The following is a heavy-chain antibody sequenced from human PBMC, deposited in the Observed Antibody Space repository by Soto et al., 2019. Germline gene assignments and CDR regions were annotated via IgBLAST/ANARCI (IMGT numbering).Heavy chain of an antibody. V-gene: IGHV1-18*01. CDR2: ISVNNGNT. CDR1: GYTFSSHG. Sequence: QVQLVQSGAEVKKPGASVKVSCKASGYTFSSHGISWMRQAPGQGLEWMGRISVNNGNTKYAQKVQGRVTMTTDTSKSTADMELRSLRFDDTAVYYCARDGGYCLSTSCYGVDYWGQGTLVTVSS. D-gene: IGHD2-2*01. J-gene: IGHJ4*02. CDR3: ARDGGYCLSTSCYGVDY.